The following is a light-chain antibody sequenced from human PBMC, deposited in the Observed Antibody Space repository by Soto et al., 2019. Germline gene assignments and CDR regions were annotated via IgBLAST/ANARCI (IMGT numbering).Light chain of an antibody. CDR2: AAS. V-gene: IGKV1-9*01. J-gene: IGKJ1*01. Sequence: DIQLTQSPSFLSASVGDKVTITCRASQGISNYLAWYQQKPGKAPKLLIYAASTLQSGVPSRFSGSGSGTEFTLTISSLQPEDFATYYCQHLNTYPPWTFGQGTRVEIK. CDR1: QGISNY. CDR3: QHLNTYPPWT.